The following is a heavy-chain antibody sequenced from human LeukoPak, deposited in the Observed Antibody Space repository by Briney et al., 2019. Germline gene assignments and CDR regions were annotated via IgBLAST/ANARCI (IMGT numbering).Heavy chain of an antibody. CDR2: IMSSSRNI. Sequence: GGSLSLSCAASGFSFGSYSMIGPRHAPGKALEGVSSIMSSSRNIYYADSVKGRFTISRDNAKNSLYLQLSSLRAEDTAVYYCAATRAPSNGRVLYYMDVWGKGTTVTVSS. CDR3: AATRAPSNGRVLYYMDV. J-gene: IGHJ6*03. V-gene: IGHV3-21*01. CDR1: GFSFGSYS. D-gene: IGHD3-3*01.